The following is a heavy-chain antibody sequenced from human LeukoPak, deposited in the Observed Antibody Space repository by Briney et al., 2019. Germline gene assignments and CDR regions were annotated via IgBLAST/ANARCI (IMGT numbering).Heavy chain of an antibody. CDR2: ISSDGSNK. CDR3: AKDNQRGRGLQSSGYYWLYVY. V-gene: IGHV3-30*04. J-gene: IGHJ4*02. CDR1: TFTFSSYA. D-gene: IGHD3-22*01. Sequence: GGSLRLSCAASTFTFSSYAMHWVRQAPGKGLEWVTVISSDGSNKYYADSVKGRFTISRDNSKNTLYLQMNSLRAEDTAVYYCAKDNQRGRGLQSSGYYWLYVYWGQGTLVTVSS.